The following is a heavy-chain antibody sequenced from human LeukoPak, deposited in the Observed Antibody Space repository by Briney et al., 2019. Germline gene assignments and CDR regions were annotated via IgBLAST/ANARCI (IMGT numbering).Heavy chain of an antibody. CDR1: GFTFSSYA. CDR2: ISGSGDST. CDR3: AKVSDFWSGYWIPSPFDY. J-gene: IGHJ4*02. V-gene: IGHV3-23*01. D-gene: IGHD3-3*01. Sequence: GGSLRLSCAASGFTFSSYAMTWVRQAPGKGLEWVSSISGSGDSTYYVDSVKGRFTISRDNSKNTLYLQMNSLRAEDTAVYYCAKVSDFWSGYWIPSPFDYWGQGTLVTVSS.